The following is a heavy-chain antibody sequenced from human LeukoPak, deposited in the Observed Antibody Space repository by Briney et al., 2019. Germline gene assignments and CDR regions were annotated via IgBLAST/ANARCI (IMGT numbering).Heavy chain of an antibody. D-gene: IGHD6-19*01. CDR3: AKDDRLYSTGWFDH. Sequence: GGSLRLSCAASGFTFSSYCMHWVRQAPGKGLEWVAVISYDGSNEYYADSVKGRFTVSRDNSRNTLSLEMNSLRAEDTAVYFCAKDDRLYSTGWFDHWGQGTLVTVSS. CDR2: ISYDGSNE. V-gene: IGHV3-30*18. J-gene: IGHJ5*02. CDR1: GFTFSSYC.